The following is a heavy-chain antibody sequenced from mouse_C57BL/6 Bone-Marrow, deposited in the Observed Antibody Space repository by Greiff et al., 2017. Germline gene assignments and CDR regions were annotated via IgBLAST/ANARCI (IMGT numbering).Heavy chain of an antibody. J-gene: IGHJ2*01. CDR1: GYTFTSYW. Sequence: QVQLQQPGAELVMPGASVKLSCKASGYTFTSYWMHWVKQRPGQVLEWIGEIDPSDSYTNYNQKFKGKSTLTVDKSSSTAYMQLSSLTSEDSAVYYCARGPGVYYFDYWGQGTTLTVSS. CDR3: ARGPGVYYFDY. CDR2: IDPSDSYT. V-gene: IGHV1-69*01.